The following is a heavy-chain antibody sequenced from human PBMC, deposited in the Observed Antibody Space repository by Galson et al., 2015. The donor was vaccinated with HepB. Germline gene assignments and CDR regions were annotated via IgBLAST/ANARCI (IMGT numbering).Heavy chain of an antibody. CDR3: ARQNWDYGDRYDY. CDR1: GFTFTSYA. J-gene: IGHJ4*02. Sequence: LRLSCAASGFTFTSYAMSWVRQAPGKGLECVSTIRGNGYTTHYSDSVKGRFTISRDNSRNTLFLQMNSLRAEDTAVYYCARQNWDYGDRYDYWGQGTLVTVSS. D-gene: IGHD4-17*01. CDR2: IRGNGYTT. V-gene: IGHV3-23*01.